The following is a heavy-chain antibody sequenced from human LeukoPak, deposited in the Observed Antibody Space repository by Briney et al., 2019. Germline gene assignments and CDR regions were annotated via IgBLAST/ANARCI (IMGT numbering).Heavy chain of an antibody. CDR3: ARGGIVATLGY. Sequence: SETLSLTCAVYGGSFSGYYWSWIRQPPGKGLEWIGEINHSGSTNYNPSLKSRVTISVDTSKNQFSLKLSSVTAADTAVYYCARGGIVATLGYWGQATLVTVSS. CDR2: INHSGST. J-gene: IGHJ4*02. CDR1: GGSFSGYY. V-gene: IGHV4-34*01. D-gene: IGHD5-12*01.